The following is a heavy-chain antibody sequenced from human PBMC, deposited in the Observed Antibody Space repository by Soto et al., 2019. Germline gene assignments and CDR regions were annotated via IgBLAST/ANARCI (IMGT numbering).Heavy chain of an antibody. Sequence: QVQLQESGPGLVKPSQTLSLTCTVSGGSISSGDYYWSWIRQHPGKGLEWIGYIYYSGSAYYNPFIKRQFTISVNLSKNQFHRKLSSVTAADKAVYYCERAVTSTATCYPNYLGQGTLVTVFS. CDR1: GGSISSGDYY. J-gene: IGHJ4*02. CDR2: IYYSGSA. CDR3: ERAVTSTATCYPNY. D-gene: IGHD4-17*01. V-gene: IGHV4-31*01.